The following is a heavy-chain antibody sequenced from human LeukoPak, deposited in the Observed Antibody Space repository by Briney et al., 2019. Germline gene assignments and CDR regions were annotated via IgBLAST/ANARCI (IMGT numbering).Heavy chain of an antibody. J-gene: IGHJ5*02. CDR1: GYTFTSYG. CDR3: ARGGEAYQLLYRGSLWFDP. V-gene: IGHV1-2*02. CDR2: INPNSGGT. D-gene: IGHD2-2*02. Sequence: ASVKVSCKASGYTFTSYGISWVRQAPGQGLEWMGWINPNSGGTNYAQKFQGRVTMTRDASISTAYMELSRLRSDDTAVYYCARGGEAYQLLYRGSLWFDPWGQGTLVTVSS.